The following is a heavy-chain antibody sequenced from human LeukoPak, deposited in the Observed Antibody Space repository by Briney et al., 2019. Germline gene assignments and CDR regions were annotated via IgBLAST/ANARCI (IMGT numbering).Heavy chain of an antibody. CDR3: ARPTMDGYNWGVFDY. D-gene: IGHD5-24*01. CDR2: INPSGGST. CDR1: GYTFTSYY. V-gene: IGHV1-46*01. J-gene: IGHJ4*02. Sequence: ASVKVSCKASGYTFTSYYMHWVRQAPGQGLEWMGIINPSGGSTSYAQKFQGRVTMTRDMSTSTVYMELSSLRSEGTAVYYCARPTMDGYNWGVFDYWGQGTLVTVSS.